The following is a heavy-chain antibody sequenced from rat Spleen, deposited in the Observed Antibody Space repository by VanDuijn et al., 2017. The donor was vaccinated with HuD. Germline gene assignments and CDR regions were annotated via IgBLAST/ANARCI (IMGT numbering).Heavy chain of an antibody. J-gene: IGHJ3*01. Sequence: EVQLVESDGGLVQPGRSLKLSCAASGFTFSDYYMAWVRQAPTKGLEWVATISYDGSSTYYRDSVKGRFTSSRDNAKSTLYLQMDSLRSEDTATYYCATRDGGYPGWGQGTLVTVSS. CDR3: ATRDGGYPG. CDR2: ISYDGSST. V-gene: IGHV5-20*01. CDR1: GFTFSDYY. D-gene: IGHD1-11*01.